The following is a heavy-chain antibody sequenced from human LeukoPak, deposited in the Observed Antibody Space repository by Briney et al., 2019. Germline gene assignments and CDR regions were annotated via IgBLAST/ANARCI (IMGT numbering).Heavy chain of an antibody. J-gene: IGHJ4*02. CDR2: ISWNSGSI. CDR1: GFTFDDYA. Sequence: GGSLRLSCAASGFTFDDYAMHWVRQAPGKGLEWVSGISWNSGSIGYADSVRGRFTISKDNAKNTVYLQMNSLRAEDTAVYYCVSFYETYWGRGTLVTVSS. CDR3: VSFYETY. V-gene: IGHV3-9*01. D-gene: IGHD2/OR15-2a*01.